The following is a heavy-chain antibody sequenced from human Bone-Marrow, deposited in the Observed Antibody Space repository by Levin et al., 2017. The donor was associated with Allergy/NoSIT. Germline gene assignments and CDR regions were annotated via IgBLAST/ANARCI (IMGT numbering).Heavy chain of an antibody. Sequence: PSQTLSLTCAVSGYSISSDYYWGWIRQPPGKGLEWIGNIHETGSTKYNPSLKSRVTISVDTSRNQVSLNLTSVTAADTAVYYCARTIEVSTIFGILTPKNWFDPWGQGTLVTVSS. CDR1: GYSISSDYY. V-gene: IGHV4-38-2*01. J-gene: IGHJ5*02. CDR3: ARTIEVSTIFGILTPKNWFDP. CDR2: IHETGST. D-gene: IGHD3-3*01.